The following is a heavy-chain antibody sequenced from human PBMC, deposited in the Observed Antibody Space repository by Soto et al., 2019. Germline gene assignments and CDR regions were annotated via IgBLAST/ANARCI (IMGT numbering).Heavy chain of an antibody. CDR1: GGSVSSGSYY. J-gene: IGHJ6*02. D-gene: IGHD1-20*01. V-gene: IGHV4-61*01. CDR2: IYYSGST. CDR3: ARDLGITGTYYYYGMDV. Sequence: LSLTCTVPGGSVSSGSYYWSWIRQPPGKGLEWIGYIYYSGSTNYNPSLKNRVTISVDTSKNQFSLKLSSVTAADTAVYYCARDLGITGTYYYYGMDVWGQGTMVTVSS.